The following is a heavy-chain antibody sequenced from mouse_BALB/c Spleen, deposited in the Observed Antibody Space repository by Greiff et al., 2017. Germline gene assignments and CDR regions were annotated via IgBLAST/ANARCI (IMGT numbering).Heavy chain of an antibody. Sequence: EVKLVESGGGLVQPGGSMKLSCVASGFTFSNYWMNWVRQSPEKGLEWVAEIRLKSNNYATHYAESVKGRFTISRDDSKSSVYLQMNNLRAEDTGIYYCTTAGMDYWGQGTTLTVSS. J-gene: IGHJ2*01. CDR2: IRLKSNNYAT. CDR3: TTAGMDY. V-gene: IGHV6-6*02. CDR1: GFTFSNYW.